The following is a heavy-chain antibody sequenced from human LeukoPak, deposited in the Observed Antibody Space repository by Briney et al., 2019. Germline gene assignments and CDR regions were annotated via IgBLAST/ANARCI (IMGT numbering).Heavy chain of an antibody. CDR3: ARGWYYDSSADYYYGMDV. V-gene: IGHV4-34*01. Sequence: SETLSLTCAVYGGSFSGYYWSWIRQPPGKGLEWIGEINHSESTNYNPSLKSRVTISVDTSKNQFSLKLSSVTAADTAVYYCARGWYYDSSADYYYGMDVWGQGTTVTVSS. CDR1: GGSFSGYY. CDR2: INHSEST. D-gene: IGHD3-22*01. J-gene: IGHJ6*02.